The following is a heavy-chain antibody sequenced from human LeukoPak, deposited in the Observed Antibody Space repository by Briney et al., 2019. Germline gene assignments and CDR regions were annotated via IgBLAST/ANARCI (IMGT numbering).Heavy chain of an antibody. J-gene: IGHJ4*02. V-gene: IGHV3-48*01. D-gene: IGHD3-22*01. Sequence: GGSLRLSCAASGFTFSSYSMNWVRQAPGKGLEWVSYISSSTSTIYYADSVKGRFTISRDNAKNSLYLQMNSLRAEDTAVYYCAKSSSSYYDTSGYLDYWGQGTLVTVSS. CDR1: GFTFSSYS. CDR3: AKSSSSYYDTSGYLDY. CDR2: ISSSTSTI.